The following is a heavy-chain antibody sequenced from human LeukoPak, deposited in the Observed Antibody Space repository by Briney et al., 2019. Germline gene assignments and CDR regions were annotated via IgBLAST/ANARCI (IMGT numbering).Heavy chain of an antibody. J-gene: IGHJ5*02. V-gene: IGHV4-30-4*01. CDR2: IYYSGSS. D-gene: IGHD6-19*01. CDR1: GGSISSGDYY. CDR3: ARAGRNWFDP. Sequence: PSQTLSLTCTVSGGSISSGDYYWSWIRQPPGKGLEWIGYIYYSGSSYYNPSLESRVTISVDTSKNQFSLEMNSVTAADTAVYYCARAGRNWFDPWGQGTLVTVSS.